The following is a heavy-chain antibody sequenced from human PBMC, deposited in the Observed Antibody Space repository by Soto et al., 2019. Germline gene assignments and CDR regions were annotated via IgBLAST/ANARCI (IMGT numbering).Heavy chain of an antibody. V-gene: IGHV2-5*02. CDR3: AHKGGGDRILDY. J-gene: IGHJ4*02. CDR1: GFSLSTSGVG. CDR2: IYWDDAK. Sequence: QITLKESGPTLVKPTQTLTLTCTFSGFSLSTSGVGVGWIRQPPGKALEWLALIYWDDAKHYSPSLKSRLTITKDTSKNQMVLTMTNMDPVDTATYYCAHKGGGDRILDYWGQGTLVTVSS. D-gene: IGHD3-16*01.